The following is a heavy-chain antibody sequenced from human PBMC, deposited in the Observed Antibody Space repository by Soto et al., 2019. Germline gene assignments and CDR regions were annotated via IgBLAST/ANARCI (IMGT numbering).Heavy chain of an antibody. V-gene: IGHV3-73*01. CDR3: TTEGDRAFDI. CDR1: GFTFSGSA. Sequence: GGSLRLSCAASGFTFSGSAMHWVRQASGKGLEWVGRIRSKANSYATAYAASVKGRFTISRDDSKNTAYLQMNSLKTEDTAVYYCTTEGDRAFDIWGQGTMVTVSS. CDR2: IRSKANSYAT. D-gene: IGHD3-10*01. J-gene: IGHJ3*02.